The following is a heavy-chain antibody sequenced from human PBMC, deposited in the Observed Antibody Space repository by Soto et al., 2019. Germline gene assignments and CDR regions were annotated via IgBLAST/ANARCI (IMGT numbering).Heavy chain of an antibody. V-gene: IGHV4-31*03. CDR3: ARDHRITMVRGSYYYGMDV. Sequence: SETLSLTCTVSGGSISSGGYYWSWIRQHPWKCLEWIGYIYYSGSTYYNPSLKSRVTISVDTSKNQFSLKLSSVTAADTAVYYCARDHRITMVRGSYYYGMDVWGQGTTVTVS. CDR1: GGSISSGGYY. D-gene: IGHD3-10*01. CDR2: IYYSGST. J-gene: IGHJ6*02.